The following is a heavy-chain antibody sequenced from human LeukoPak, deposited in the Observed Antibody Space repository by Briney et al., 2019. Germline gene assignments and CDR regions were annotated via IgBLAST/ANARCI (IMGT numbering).Heavy chain of an antibody. D-gene: IGHD6-13*01. V-gene: IGHV3-11*04. CDR2: ISGSGTTI. CDR3: ARDREQQLVLYYFDY. CDR1: GFTFTDYY. Sequence: GGSLRLSCAASGFTFTDYYMGWIRQAPGKGLEWLSYISGSGTTIFYADSVKGRFTISRDNSKNTLYLQMNSLRAEDTAVYYCARDREQQLVLYYFDYWGQGNLVTVSS. J-gene: IGHJ4*02.